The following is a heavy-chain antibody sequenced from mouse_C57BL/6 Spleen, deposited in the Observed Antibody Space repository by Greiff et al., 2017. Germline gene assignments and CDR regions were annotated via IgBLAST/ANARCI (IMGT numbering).Heavy chain of an antibody. CDR3: TMKGSSYYFDY. J-gene: IGHJ2*01. Sequence: EVQLQESGGGLVQPGGSMKLSCAASGFTFSDAWMDWVRQSPEKGLEWVAEIRNKANDHATYYAESVKGRFTISRDDSKSSVFLRMNSLSAEVTGIYYWTMKGSSYYFDYWGQGTTLTVSS. V-gene: IGHV6-6*01. CDR1: GFTFSDAW. CDR2: IRNKANDHAT.